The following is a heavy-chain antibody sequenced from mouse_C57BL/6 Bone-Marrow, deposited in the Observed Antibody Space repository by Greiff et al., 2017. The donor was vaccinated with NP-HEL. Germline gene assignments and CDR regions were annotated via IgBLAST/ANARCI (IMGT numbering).Heavy chain of an antibody. J-gene: IGHJ2*01. CDR2: IYYSGTI. CDR3: ARSYGKGYFDY. V-gene: IGHV3-5*01. D-gene: IGHD2-1*01. CDR1: GISITTGNYR. Sequence: EVQLQQSGPGLVKPSQTVFLTCTVTGISITTGNYRWSWIRQFPGNKLEWIGYIYYSGTITYNPSLTSRTTITRDTPKNQFFLEMTSLTAEDTATYYCARSYGKGYFDYWGQGTTLTVSS.